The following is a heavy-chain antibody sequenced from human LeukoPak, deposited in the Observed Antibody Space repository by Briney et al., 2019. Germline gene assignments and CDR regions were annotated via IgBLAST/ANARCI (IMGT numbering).Heavy chain of an antibody. J-gene: IGHJ4*02. CDR1: GGSISSYY. CDR2: IYYSGST. CDR3: ARDRAPSGYSNRELDY. D-gene: IGHD3-22*01. V-gene: IGHV4-59*01. Sequence: SETLSLTCTVSGGSISSYYWSWIRQPPGKGLEWIGYIYYSGSTNYNPSLKSRVTISVDTSKNQFSLKLSSVTAADTAVYYCARDRAPSGYSNRELDYWGQGTLVTVSS.